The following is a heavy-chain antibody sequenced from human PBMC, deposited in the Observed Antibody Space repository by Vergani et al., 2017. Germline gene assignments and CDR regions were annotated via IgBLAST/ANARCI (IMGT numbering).Heavy chain of an antibody. J-gene: IGHJ4*02. Sequence: QVQLVQSGAEVKKPGSSVKVSCKASGGTFSSYAISWVRQAPGQGLEWMGRIIPIFGTANYAQKFQGRVTITADESTSTAYMELSSLRSEDTAVYYCARGLTIWVGEGCGYCDYWGQGTLVTVSS. CDR1: GGTFSSYA. CDR2: IIPIFGTA. V-gene: IGHV1-69*13. D-gene: IGHD3-10*01. CDR3: ARGLTIWVGEGCGYCDY.